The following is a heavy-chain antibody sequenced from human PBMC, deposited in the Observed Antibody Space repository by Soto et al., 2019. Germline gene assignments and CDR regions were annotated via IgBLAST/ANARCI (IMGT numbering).Heavy chain of an antibody. D-gene: IGHD2-8*01. CDR2: MNPNSGNT. CDR3: ARGVHEMVDYFDY. V-gene: IGHV1-8*01. CDR1: GYTFTSYD. Sequence: ASVKVSCKASGYTFTSYDINWVRQATGQGLEWMGWMNPNSGNTGYAQKFQGRVTMTRNTSISTAYMELSNLRSEDTAVYYCARGVHEMVDYFDYWGQGTLVTVSS. J-gene: IGHJ4*02.